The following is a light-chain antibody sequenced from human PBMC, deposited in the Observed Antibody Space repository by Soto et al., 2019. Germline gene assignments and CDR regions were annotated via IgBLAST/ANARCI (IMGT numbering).Light chain of an antibody. V-gene: IGLV2-8*01. Sequence: QSVLTQPPSASGSPGQSVTISCTGTSSDVGIYNYVSWYQQHPGKAPKLMIYEVTKRPSGVPDRFPGSKFGNTASLTVSGLQADDEADYYCSSYAGSRVFGGGTQLTVL. CDR3: SSYAGSRV. CDR2: EVT. CDR1: SSDVGIYNY. J-gene: IGLJ2*01.